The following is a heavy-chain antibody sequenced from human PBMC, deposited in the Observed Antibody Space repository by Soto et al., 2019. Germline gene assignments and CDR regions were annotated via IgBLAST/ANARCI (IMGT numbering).Heavy chain of an antibody. CDR2: IWYDGSKT. D-gene: IGHD3-22*01. Sequence: GGSLRLSCAASGFTFSNYGMHWVRQAPGKGLEWVAVIWYDGSKTYYADSVKGRFTISRDNSKNTLYLQMNSLRAEDTAVYYCARGRYYHDSGGNFAFDYWGQGTLVTVSS. CDR3: ARGRYYHDSGGNFAFDY. J-gene: IGHJ4*02. V-gene: IGHV3-33*01. CDR1: GFTFSNYG.